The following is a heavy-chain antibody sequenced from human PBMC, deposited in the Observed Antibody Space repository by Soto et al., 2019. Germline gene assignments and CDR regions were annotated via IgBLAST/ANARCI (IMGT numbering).Heavy chain of an antibody. CDR3: ATSYYDFWSGYSTPFDY. CDR1: GGSISSSSYY. D-gene: IGHD3-3*01. V-gene: IGHV4-39*01. CDR2: IYYSGST. Sequence: PSGTLSLTCTVSGGSISSSSYYWGWISQPPGKGLEWIGSIYYSGSTYYNPSLKSRVTISVDTSKNQFSLKLSSVTAADTAVYYCATSYYDFWSGYSTPFDYWGQGTLVTVSS. J-gene: IGHJ4*02.